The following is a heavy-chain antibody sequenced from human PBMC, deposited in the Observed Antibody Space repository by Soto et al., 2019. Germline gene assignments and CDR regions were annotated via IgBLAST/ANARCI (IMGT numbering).Heavy chain of an antibody. V-gene: IGHV3-30*04. CDR2: ISYDGRNK. J-gene: IGHJ4*02. CDR1: GFTFSTYA. CDR3: AREGAEYSTSSEWDY. Sequence: QVQVVQSGGGVVQPGRSLRLSCAASGFTFSTYAMHWARQPPGKGLEWVAVISYDGRNKFYADSVKGRFTISRDNSENTLYLQMNSLRPEDTAVYYCAREGAEYSTSSEWDYWGQGTLVTVSS. D-gene: IGHD6-6*01.